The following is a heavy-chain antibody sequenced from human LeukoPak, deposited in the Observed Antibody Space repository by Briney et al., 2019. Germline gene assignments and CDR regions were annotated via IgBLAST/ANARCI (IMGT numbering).Heavy chain of an antibody. CDR2: INPNSGGT. CDR1: GYTFIGYY. CDR3: AREPTETLRDAFDI. V-gene: IGHV1-2*02. Sequence: ASVTVSCKASGYTFIGYYMHWVRQAPGQGLEWMGWINPNSGGTNFAQMFQGRVTMTRDTSINTAYMELSRLKSDDTAVYYCAREPTETLRDAFDIWGQGTMVTVSS. J-gene: IGHJ3*02.